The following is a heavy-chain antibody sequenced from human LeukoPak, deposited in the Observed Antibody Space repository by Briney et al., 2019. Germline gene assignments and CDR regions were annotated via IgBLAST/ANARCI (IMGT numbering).Heavy chain of an antibody. J-gene: IGHJ6*02. CDR1: GGSISSYY. D-gene: IGHD3-10*01. CDR2: IYYSGST. Sequence: PSETLSLTCTVSGGSISSYYWSWIRHPPGKGLEWIGYIYYSGSTNYNPSLKSRVTISVATSKNQFSLKLSSVTAADTAVYYCARVGITMVRGVIITGFYYGMDVWGQGTTVTVSS. CDR3: ARVGITMVRGVIITGFYYGMDV. V-gene: IGHV4-59*01.